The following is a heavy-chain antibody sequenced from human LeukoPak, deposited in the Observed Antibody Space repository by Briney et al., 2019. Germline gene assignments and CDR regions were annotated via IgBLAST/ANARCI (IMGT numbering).Heavy chain of an antibody. CDR2: IYYSGST. CDR1: GGSISSSSYY. J-gene: IGHJ4*02. V-gene: IGHV4-39*01. CDR3: ARLNHLVVPAAMFDY. Sequence: SETLFLTCTVSGGSISSSSYYWGWIRQPPGKGLEWIGSIYYSGSTYYNPSLKSRVTISVDTSKNQFSLKLSSVTAADTAVYYCARLNHLVVPAAMFDYWGQGTLVTVSS. D-gene: IGHD2-2*01.